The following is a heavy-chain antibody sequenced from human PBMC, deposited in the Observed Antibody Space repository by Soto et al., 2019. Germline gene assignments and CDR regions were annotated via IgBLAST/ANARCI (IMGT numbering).Heavy chain of an antibody. V-gene: IGHV3-21*01. D-gene: IGHD6-19*01. J-gene: IGHJ6*03. CDR1: GFTFSSYS. Sequence: GGSLRLSCAASGFTFSSYSMNWVRQAPGKGLEWVSSISSSSSYIYYADSVKGRFTISRDNAKNSLYLQMNSLRAEDTAVYYCAREGIAVGKDYYYYYMDVWGKGTTVTVSS. CDR2: ISSSSSYI. CDR3: AREGIAVGKDYYYYYMDV.